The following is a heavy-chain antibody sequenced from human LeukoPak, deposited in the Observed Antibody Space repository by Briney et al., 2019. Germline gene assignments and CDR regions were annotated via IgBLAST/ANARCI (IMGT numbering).Heavy chain of an antibody. J-gene: IGHJ4*02. Sequence: SETLSLTCAVYGGSFSGYYWSWIRQPPGKGLEWIGYIYNSGSANYNPSLKSRVTISVDTSKNQFSLKLSSVTAADTAVYYCARDDRRSGYYYGFDYWGQGTLVTVSS. D-gene: IGHD3-22*01. V-gene: IGHV4-59*01. CDR2: IYNSGSA. CDR1: GGSFSGYY. CDR3: ARDDRRSGYYYGFDY.